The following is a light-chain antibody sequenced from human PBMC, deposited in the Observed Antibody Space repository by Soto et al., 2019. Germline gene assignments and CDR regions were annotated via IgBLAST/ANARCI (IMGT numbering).Light chain of an antibody. CDR2: SNN. V-gene: IGLV1-40*01. Sequence: QSVLTQPPSVSRAPGQRVTISCTGSTSNIGAGYDVHWYQQLPGTAPKLLIHSNNNRPSGVPDRFSGSKSGTSASLAITGLQAEDEADYYCQSYDSSLSTSVFGGGTKVTVL. CDR3: QSYDSSLSTSV. CDR1: TSNIGAGYD. J-gene: IGLJ3*02.